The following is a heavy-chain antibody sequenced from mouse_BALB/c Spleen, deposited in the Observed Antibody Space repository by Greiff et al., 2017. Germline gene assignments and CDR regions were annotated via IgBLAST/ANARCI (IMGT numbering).Heavy chain of an antibody. J-gene: IGHJ2*01. CDR3: ARSYYGNWDYFDY. CDR1: GYSITSDYA. V-gene: IGHV3-2*02. D-gene: IGHD2-10*01. CDR2: ISYSGST. Sequence: DVQLQESGPGLVKPSQSLSLTCTVTGYSITSDYAWNWIRQFPGNKLEWMGYISYSGSTSYNPSLKSRISITRDTSKNQFFLQLNSVTTEDTATYYCARSYYGNWDYFDYWGQGTTLTVSS.